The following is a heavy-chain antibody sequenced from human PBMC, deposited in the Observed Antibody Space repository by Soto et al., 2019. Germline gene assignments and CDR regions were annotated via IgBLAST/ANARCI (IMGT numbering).Heavy chain of an antibody. V-gene: IGHV3-66*01. J-gene: IGHJ4*02. D-gene: IGHD2-15*01. Sequence: EVQLVESGGGLVQPGGSLRLSCAASGFTVSSNYMSWVRQAPGKGLEWVSVIYSGGSTYYADSVKGRFTISRDNSKNTLYLQMNSLRAEDTAVYYCASLHCSGGGCPDYWGQGTLVTVSS. CDR2: IYSGGST. CDR3: ASLHCSGGGCPDY. CDR1: GFTVSSNY.